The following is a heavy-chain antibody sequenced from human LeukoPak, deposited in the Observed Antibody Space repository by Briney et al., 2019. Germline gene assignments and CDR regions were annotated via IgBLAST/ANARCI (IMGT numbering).Heavy chain of an antibody. J-gene: IGHJ6*02. Sequence: PGGSQRLSCVGSGFAFHNYAMHWVRRPPGKGLEWVSAINWNSDTKAYADSVKGRFTISRDRARNSLYLQMDSLRPEDTALYYCAKDTGGNGAYFYAMDVWGQGTSVTVSS. CDR2: INWNSDTK. CDR3: AKDTGGNGAYFYAMDV. D-gene: IGHD4-23*01. V-gene: IGHV3-9*01. CDR1: GFAFHNYA.